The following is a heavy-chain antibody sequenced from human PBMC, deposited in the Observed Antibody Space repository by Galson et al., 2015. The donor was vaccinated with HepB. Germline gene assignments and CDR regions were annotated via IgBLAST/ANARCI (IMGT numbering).Heavy chain of an antibody. CDR1: GFTFSGYA. CDR3: AKRFTDYYVSGSKHFDY. J-gene: IGHJ4*02. Sequence: SLRLSCAASGFTFSGYAMAWVRQAPGKGLEWASSISSGGDTFYADFVKGRFVISRDNSKNVVFLQMSRLRAEDTAVYFCAKRFTDYYVSGSKHFDYWGQGTLVTVSS. D-gene: IGHD3-10*01. V-gene: IGHV3-23*01. CDR2: ISSGGDT.